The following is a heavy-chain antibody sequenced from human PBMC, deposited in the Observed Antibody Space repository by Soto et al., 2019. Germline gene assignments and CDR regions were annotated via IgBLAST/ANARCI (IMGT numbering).Heavy chain of an antibody. J-gene: IGHJ6*02. CDR2: IYPVDSDI. CDR1: GYTFATYW. V-gene: IGHV5-51*01. D-gene: IGHD1-26*01. Sequence: PGESLKISCKGSGYTFATYWIGWGRQMPGKGLEWMGIIYPVDSDIRYSPSFQGQVTLSADKSISTAYLQWCSLKASDTAMYYCSRGSHSAPVHRGVRQYYSYRVDVWGQVISVT. CDR3: SRGSHSAPVHRGVRQYYSYRVDV.